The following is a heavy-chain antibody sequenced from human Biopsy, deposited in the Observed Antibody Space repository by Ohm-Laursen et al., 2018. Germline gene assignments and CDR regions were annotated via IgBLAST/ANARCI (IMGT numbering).Heavy chain of an antibody. Sequence: SETLFLTCTVSGVSITAYYWSWIRQPPGKGLKCIGNIHHSGSTNYNPSLKSRLTISVDTSKNQFSLKLSSVTAANTAVYYCARMDCSGGSCHYYSYGMDVWGQGTTVTVSS. CDR1: GVSITAYY. J-gene: IGHJ6*02. CDR3: ARMDCSGGSCHYYSYGMDV. CDR2: IHHSGST. D-gene: IGHD2-15*01. V-gene: IGHV4-4*09.